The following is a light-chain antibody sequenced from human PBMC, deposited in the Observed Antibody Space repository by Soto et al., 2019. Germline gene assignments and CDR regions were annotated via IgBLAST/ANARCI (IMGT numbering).Light chain of an antibody. CDR3: QQYGGSFIYT. Sequence: EIVLTQSLGTLSLSPGERATLSCRASESVTSNFLAWYQQKPGQAPRLLIYGASTRATGIPDRFSGTGSGTDFTLTINRLEPEDFAMYYCQQYGGSFIYTFGQGTKVEI. V-gene: IGKV3-20*01. J-gene: IGKJ2*01. CDR1: ESVTSNF. CDR2: GAS.